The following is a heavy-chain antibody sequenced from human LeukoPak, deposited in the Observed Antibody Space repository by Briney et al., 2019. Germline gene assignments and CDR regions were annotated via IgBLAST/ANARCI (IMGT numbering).Heavy chain of an antibody. J-gene: IGHJ4*02. D-gene: IGHD3-22*01. V-gene: IGHV3-43*02. CDR1: GFTFDDYA. CDR3: AKDLLNYYDSSGYPGY. Sequence: PGGSLRLSCAASGFTFDDYAMHWVRQAPGKGLEWVALISGDGGSTYYADSVKGRFTISRDNSENSLYLQMNSLRTEDTALYYCAKDLLNYYDSSGYPGYWGQGTLVTVSS. CDR2: ISGDGGST.